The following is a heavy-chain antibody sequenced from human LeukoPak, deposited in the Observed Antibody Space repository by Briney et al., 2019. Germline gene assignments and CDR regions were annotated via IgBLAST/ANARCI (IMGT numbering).Heavy chain of an antibody. CDR1: GGSISSSNW. D-gene: IGHD1-14*01. J-gene: IGHJ4*02. V-gene: IGHV4-4*02. CDR3: ASSLPGTPFDY. CDR2: IYHSGST. Sequence: SETLSLTCAVSGGSISSSNWWSWVRPPPGKGLEWIGEIYHSGSTNYNPSPKSRVTISVDKSKNQFSLKLSSVTAADTAVYYCASSLPGTPFDYWGQGTLVTVSS.